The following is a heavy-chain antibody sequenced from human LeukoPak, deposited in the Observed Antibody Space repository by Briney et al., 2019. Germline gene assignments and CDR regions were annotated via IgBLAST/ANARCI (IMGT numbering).Heavy chain of an antibody. CDR2: ISSSSSYI. Sequence: GGSLRLSCAASGFTFSSYSMNWVRQAPGKGLEWVSSISSSSSYIYYADSVKGRFTISRDNSKSTLYLQMNSLRAEDTAVYYCAKVRWDNSGWYYLDYWGQGTLVTVSS. CDR3: AKVRWDNSGWYYLDY. V-gene: IGHV3-21*01. J-gene: IGHJ4*02. D-gene: IGHD6-19*01. CDR1: GFTFSSYS.